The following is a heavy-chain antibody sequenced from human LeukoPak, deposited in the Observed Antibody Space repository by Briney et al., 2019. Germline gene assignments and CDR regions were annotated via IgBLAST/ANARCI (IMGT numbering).Heavy chain of an antibody. V-gene: IGHV3-23*01. CDR2: ISGSGGYT. D-gene: IGHD4-23*01. CDR3: ANPNSPPFDY. J-gene: IGHJ4*02. Sequence: PGGSLRLSCAASGFPFSSYAMSWVRQALGKGLEWVSAISGSGGYTYYAASVKGRFTISRDNSKNTLYLQMNSLTVEDTAVYYCANPNSPPFDYWGQGTLVTVSS. CDR1: GFPFSSYA.